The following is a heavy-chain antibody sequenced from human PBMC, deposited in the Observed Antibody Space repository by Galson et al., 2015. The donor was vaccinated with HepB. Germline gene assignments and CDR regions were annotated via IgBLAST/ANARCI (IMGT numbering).Heavy chain of an antibody. CDR1: GFPFNNAW. CDR2: IKSKTDGETT. CDR3: TTDVYYSTYWSWLDP. V-gene: IGHV3-15*01. Sequence: SLRLSCAASGFPFNNAWMTWVRQAPGMGLEWVGRIKSKTDGETTDYAAPVKGRFTISRDDSKNRLYLQMNSLKPEDTAVYYCTTDVYYSTYWSWLDPWGQGTLVTV. J-gene: IGHJ5*02. D-gene: IGHD2-8*02.